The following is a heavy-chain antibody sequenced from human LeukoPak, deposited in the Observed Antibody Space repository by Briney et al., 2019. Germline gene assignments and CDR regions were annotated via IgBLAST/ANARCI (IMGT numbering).Heavy chain of an antibody. CDR3: ARDVVAAAYDY. V-gene: IGHV1-18*01. J-gene: IGHJ4*02. CDR1: GGTFSTYA. Sequence: GSSVKDSCKASGGTFSTYAISWVRQAPGQGLEWMGWISAYNGNTNYAQKLQGRVTMTTDTSTSTAYMELRSLRSDDTAVYYCARDVVAAAYDYWGQGTLVTVSS. D-gene: IGHD6-13*01. CDR2: ISAYNGNT.